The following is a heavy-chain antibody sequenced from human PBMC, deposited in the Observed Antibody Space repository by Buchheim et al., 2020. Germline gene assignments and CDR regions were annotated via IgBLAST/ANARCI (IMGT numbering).Heavy chain of an antibody. D-gene: IGHD3-16*01. Sequence: QVQLVESGGGVVQPGRSLRLSCAASGFTFSLYGMHWVRQAPGKGLEWVAVISYDGSSEYYAESVKGRFTISRDNSKNTLYLQMNSLRPEDTAMYYCAILPWLGGGTTFDHWGQGTL. J-gene: IGHJ4*02. CDR3: AILPWLGGGTTFDH. CDR1: GFTFSLYG. V-gene: IGHV3-30*03. CDR2: ISYDGSSE.